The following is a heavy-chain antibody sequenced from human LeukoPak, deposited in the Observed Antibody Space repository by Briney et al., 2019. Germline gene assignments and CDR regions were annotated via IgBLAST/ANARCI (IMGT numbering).Heavy chain of an antibody. CDR3: ARVGASGSYYVGPAFDI. J-gene: IGHJ3*02. CDR1: GYTFTSYG. D-gene: IGHD1-26*01. CDR2: ISAYNGNT. Sequence: ASVKVSCKASGYTFTSYGISWVRQAPGQGLEWMGWISAYNGNTNYAQKLQGRVTMTTDTSTSTAYMELRSLRSDDTAVYYCARVGASGSYYVGPAFDIWGQGTMVTVSS. V-gene: IGHV1-18*01.